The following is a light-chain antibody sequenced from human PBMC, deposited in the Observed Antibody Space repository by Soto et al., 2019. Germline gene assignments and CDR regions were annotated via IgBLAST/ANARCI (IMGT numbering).Light chain of an antibody. CDR3: QQYGSSRRT. J-gene: IGKJ1*01. CDR1: QTINNN. V-gene: IGKV3-20*01. CDR2: GAS. Sequence: VMTQAPATLSVSPGERATLSCRASQTINNNVAWYQLKDGQVPRLVIYGASTRATGIPDRFSGSGSGTDFTLTISRLEPEDFAVYYCQQYGSSRRTFGQGTKVDIK.